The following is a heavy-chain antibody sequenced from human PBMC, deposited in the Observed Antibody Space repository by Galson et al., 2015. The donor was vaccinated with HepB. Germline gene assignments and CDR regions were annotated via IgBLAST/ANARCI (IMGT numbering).Heavy chain of an antibody. CDR2: ISSSSSYI. Sequence: SLRLSCAASGFTFSSYSMNWVRQAPGKGLEWVSSISSSSSYIYYADSVKGRFTISRDNAKNSLYLQMNSLRAEDTAVYYCARGFYDSSGLGVGGMDVWGQGTTVTVSS. D-gene: IGHD3-22*01. J-gene: IGHJ6*02. CDR1: GFTFSSYS. V-gene: IGHV3-21*01. CDR3: ARGFYDSSGLGVGGMDV.